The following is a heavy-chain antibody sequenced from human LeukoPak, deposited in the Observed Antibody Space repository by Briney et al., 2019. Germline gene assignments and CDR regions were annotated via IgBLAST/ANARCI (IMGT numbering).Heavy chain of an antibody. CDR1: GYTFTGYY. Sequence: ASVKVSCKASGYTFTGYYMHWVRQAPGQGPVRMGWITLNSGGTNYAQKFQGWVTMIRDTSISTAYMELSRLRSDDTAVYYCAMSVPISYGSGSYPDYYYYGMDVWGQGTTVTVSS. CDR2: ITLNSGGT. J-gene: IGHJ6*02. V-gene: IGHV1-2*04. CDR3: AMSVPISYGSGSYPDYYYYGMDV. D-gene: IGHD3-10*01.